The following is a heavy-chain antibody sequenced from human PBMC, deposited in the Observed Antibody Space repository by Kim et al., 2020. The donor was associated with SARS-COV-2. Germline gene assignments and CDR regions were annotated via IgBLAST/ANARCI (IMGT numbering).Heavy chain of an antibody. Sequence: GGSLRLSCAASGFTFDDYAMHWVRQAPGKGLEWVSLISWDGGSTFYADSVKGRFTISRDNNKNSLYLQMKSLRAEDTALYYCAKDGEGAAADNSGYFDYWGQGTLGTAAS. CDR3: AKDGEGAAADNSGYFDY. J-gene: IGHJ4*02. CDR1: GFTFDDYA. D-gene: IGHD6-13*01. V-gene: IGHV3-43D*03. CDR2: ISWDGGST.